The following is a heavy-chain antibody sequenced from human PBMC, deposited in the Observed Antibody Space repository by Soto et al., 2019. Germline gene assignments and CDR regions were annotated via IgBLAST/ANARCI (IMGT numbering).Heavy chain of an antibody. CDR2: IYYSGST. V-gene: IGHV4-31*03. D-gene: IGHD5-12*01. J-gene: IGHJ6*02. CDR1: GGSISSGGYY. CDR3: ARDRLMATAGTARHYFGLDV. Sequence: TLSITCTVSGGSISSGGYYWSWFLQSPRRGLEWIGNIYYSGSTYYNPSLKSRLTISVDTSKNQFSLNLSSVTAADTAVYYCARDRLMATAGTARHYFGLDVWGQGTTVTVSS.